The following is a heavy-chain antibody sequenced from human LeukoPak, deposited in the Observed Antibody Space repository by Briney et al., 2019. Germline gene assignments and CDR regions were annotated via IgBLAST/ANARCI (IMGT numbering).Heavy chain of an antibody. Sequence: GGSLRLSCAASGFTFSSYSMNWVRQAPGKGLEWVSYISSSGSTIYYADSVKGRFTISRDNSKNTLYLQMNSLRAEDTAVYYCAKTRGGYANFDYWGQGTLVTVSS. CDR1: GFTFSSYS. CDR2: ISSSGSTI. J-gene: IGHJ4*02. D-gene: IGHD5-12*01. V-gene: IGHV3-48*01. CDR3: AKTRGGYANFDY.